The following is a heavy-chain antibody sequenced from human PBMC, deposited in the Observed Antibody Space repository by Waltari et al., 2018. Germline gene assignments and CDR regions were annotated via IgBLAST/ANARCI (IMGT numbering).Heavy chain of an antibody. Sequence: QVQLQQWGAGLLKPSETLSLTCAVCGGSFSGYYWSWIRQPPGKGLEWIGEINHSGSTNYNPSLKSRVTISVDTSKNQFSLKLSSVTAADTAVYYCARGRHYYDSSGARYWGQGTLVTVSS. J-gene: IGHJ4*02. CDR1: GGSFSGYY. CDR3: ARGRHYYDSSGARY. D-gene: IGHD3-22*01. V-gene: IGHV4-34*01. CDR2: INHSGST.